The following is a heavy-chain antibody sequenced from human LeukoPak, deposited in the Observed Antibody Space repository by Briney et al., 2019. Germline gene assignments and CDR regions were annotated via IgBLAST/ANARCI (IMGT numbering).Heavy chain of an antibody. Sequence: SETLSLTCTVSGGSISSSSYFWGWIRQPPGKGLEWIGSICYGGSTYYNPSLKSRVTISVDTSKNQFSLKLSSVTAADTAVYSCARINDYGFDYWGQGTLVTVSS. J-gene: IGHJ4*02. V-gene: IGHV4-39*01. CDR3: ARINDYGFDY. D-gene: IGHD4-17*01. CDR1: GGSISSSSYF. CDR2: ICYGGST.